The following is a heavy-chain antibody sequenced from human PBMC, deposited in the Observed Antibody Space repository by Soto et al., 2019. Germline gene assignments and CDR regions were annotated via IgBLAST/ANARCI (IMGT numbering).Heavy chain of an antibody. CDR1: GFAFSDYS. V-gene: IGHV3-48*01. D-gene: IGHD4-17*01. J-gene: IGHJ6*04. Sequence: GGSLRLSCVASGFAFSDYSMNWVRQAPGKGLEWVSDIRSFNSSTYYADSVKGRFTISRDNSKNTLFLQMNSLRSEDTAVYYCSGDYRDPQAVWSKGTTVTVSS. CDR3: SGDYRDPQAV. CDR2: IRSFNSST.